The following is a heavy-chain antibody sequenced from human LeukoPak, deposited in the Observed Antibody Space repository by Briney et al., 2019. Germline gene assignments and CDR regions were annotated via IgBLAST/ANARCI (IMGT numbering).Heavy chain of an antibody. Sequence: GASVKVSCKASGYTFTSYDINWVRQATGQGLEWMGWMNPNSGNTGYAQKFQGRVTMTRNTSISTAYMELSSLRSEDTAVYYCARPYGSGSYYNYNWFDPWGQGTLVTVSS. CDR2: MNPNSGNT. V-gene: IGHV1-8*01. CDR1: GYTFTSYD. J-gene: IGHJ5*02. CDR3: ARPYGSGSYYNYNWFDP. D-gene: IGHD3-10*01.